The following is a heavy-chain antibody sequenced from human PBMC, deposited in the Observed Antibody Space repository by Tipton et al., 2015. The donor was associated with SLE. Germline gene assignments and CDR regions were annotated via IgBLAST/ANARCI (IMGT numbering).Heavy chain of an antibody. V-gene: IGHV1-18*01. CDR2: ISAYNGNP. J-gene: IGHJ1*01. D-gene: IGHD6-19*01. CDR3: ARDLSIAVAADFQH. Sequence: QLVQSGAEVKKPGASVKVSCKASGYTFTSYGISWVRQAPGQGLEGMGWISAYNGNPNYAQKLQGRVTMTTDTSTSPAYMELRSLRSDDTAVYYCARDLSIAVAADFQHWGQGTLVTVSS. CDR1: GYTFTSYG.